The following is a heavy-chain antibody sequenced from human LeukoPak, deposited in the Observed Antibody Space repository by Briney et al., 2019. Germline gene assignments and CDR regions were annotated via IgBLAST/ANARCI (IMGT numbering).Heavy chain of an antibody. D-gene: IGHD3-3*01. CDR2: IWYDGSNK. J-gene: IGHJ6*03. CDR1: GFTFSSYG. V-gene: IGHV3-33*01. CDR3: ARSGSNDFWSGYSYMDV. Sequence: PGRSLRLSCAASGFTFSSYGMHWVHQAPGKGLEWVAVIWYDGSNKYYADSVKGRFTISRDNSKNTLYLQMNSLRAEDTAVYYCARSGSNDFWSGYSYMDVWGKGTTVTVSS.